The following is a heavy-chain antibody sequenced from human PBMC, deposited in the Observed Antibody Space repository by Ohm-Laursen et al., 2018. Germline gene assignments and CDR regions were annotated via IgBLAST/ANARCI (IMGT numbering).Heavy chain of an antibody. D-gene: IGHD5-24*01. V-gene: IGHV4-59*01. CDR2: IYYSGST. J-gene: IGHJ4*02. CDR3: ARVSRRDGYNPLDY. CDR1: GGSISNYY. Sequence: GTLSLTCTVSGGSISNYYWSWIRQPPGKGLEWIGYIYYSGSTNYNPSLKSRVTISVDTSRNQFSLKLSSVTAADTAVYYCARVSRRDGYNPLDYWGQGTLVTVSS.